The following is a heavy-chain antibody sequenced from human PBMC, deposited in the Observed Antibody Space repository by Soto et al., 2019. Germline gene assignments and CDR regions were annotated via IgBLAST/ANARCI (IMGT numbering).Heavy chain of an antibody. CDR2: ISGSGGST. CDR1: GFTFSSYA. J-gene: IGHJ4*02. CDR3: AKDRKSGSGWYWDY. D-gene: IGHD6-19*01. Sequence: HPGGSLRLSCAASGFTFSSYAMSWVRQAPGKGLEWVSAISGSGGSTYYADSVKGRFTISRDNSRNTLFLQMNSLRPEDTAVYYCAKDRKSGSGWYWDYWGQGTLVTVSS. V-gene: IGHV3-23*01.